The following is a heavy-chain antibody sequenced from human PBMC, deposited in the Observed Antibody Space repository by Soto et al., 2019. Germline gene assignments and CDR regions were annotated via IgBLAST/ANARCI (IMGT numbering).Heavy chain of an antibody. Sequence: ESVGGLVQPGGSLRLSCAASGFSFSSYAMSWVRQAPGKGLEWVSTISGSDGKTYYADSVKGRFSISRDTSKNTLYLQMNSLRADDTAVYYCARWSYLDYWGQGTRVTVSS. V-gene: IGHV3-23*01. CDR3: ARWSYLDY. CDR2: ISGSDGKT. D-gene: IGHD3-3*01. CDR1: GFSFSSYA. J-gene: IGHJ4*02.